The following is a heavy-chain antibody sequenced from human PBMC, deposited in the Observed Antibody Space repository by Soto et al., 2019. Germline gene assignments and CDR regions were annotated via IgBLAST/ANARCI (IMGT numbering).Heavy chain of an antibody. D-gene: IGHD6-6*01. CDR2: ISSSSSYI. J-gene: IGHJ5*02. V-gene: IGHV3-21*01. CDR3: ARDMEYSSSSSVWFDP. Sequence: LSLTCAASGFTFSSYSMNWVRQAPGKGLEWVSSISSSSSYIYYADSVKGRFTISRDNAKNSLYLQMNSLRAEDTAVYYCARDMEYSSSSSVWFDPWGQGTLVTVSS. CDR1: GFTFSSYS.